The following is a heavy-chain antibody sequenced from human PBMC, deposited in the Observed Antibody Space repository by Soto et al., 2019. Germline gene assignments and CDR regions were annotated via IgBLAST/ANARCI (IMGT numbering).Heavy chain of an antibody. Sequence: PGVSLRLSCAASGLTFRSYAMSWVRQAPGKGLEWVSAISGSGGSPYYADSVKGRFTISRDNSKNTLYLQMNSLRAEDTAVYYCAKRVHSCWYQGDYFDYWGQGTLVTVSA. CDR3: AKRVHSCWYQGDYFDY. J-gene: IGHJ4*02. CDR2: ISGSGGSP. V-gene: IGHV3-23*01. CDR1: GLTFRSYA. D-gene: IGHD6-13*01.